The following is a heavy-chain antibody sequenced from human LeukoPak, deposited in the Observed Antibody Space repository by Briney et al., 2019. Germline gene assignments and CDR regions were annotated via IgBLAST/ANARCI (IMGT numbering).Heavy chain of an antibody. V-gene: IGHV3-9*01. D-gene: IGHD2-8*01. J-gene: IGHJ4*02. CDR2: ISWNSGSI. CDR3: ARERERYCTNGVCYSDPFDY. CDR1: GFIFDDYA. Sequence: PGGSLRLSCAASGFIFDDYAMHWVRQAPGKGLEWVSGISWNSGSIGYADSVKGRFTISRDNAKNSLYLQMSSLSAEDTALYYCARERERYCTNGVCYSDPFDYWGQGTLVTVSS.